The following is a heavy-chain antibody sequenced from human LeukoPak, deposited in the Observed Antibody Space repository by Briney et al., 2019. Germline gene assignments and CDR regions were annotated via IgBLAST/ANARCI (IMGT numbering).Heavy chain of an antibody. Sequence: SVKVSCKASGGTFSSYAISWVRQAPGQGLEWMGGIIPIFGTANYAQKFQGRVTITADKSTSTAYMELSSLRSEDTAVYYCARGGEYSGSYSSSYYYYYMDVWGKGTTVTVSS. CDR2: IIPIFGTA. V-gene: IGHV1-69*06. CDR3: ARGGEYSGSYSSSYYYYYMDV. CDR1: GGTFSSYA. J-gene: IGHJ6*03. D-gene: IGHD1-26*01.